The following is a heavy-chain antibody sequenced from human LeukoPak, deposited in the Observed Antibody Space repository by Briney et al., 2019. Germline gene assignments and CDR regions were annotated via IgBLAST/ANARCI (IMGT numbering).Heavy chain of an antibody. J-gene: IGHJ4*02. CDR3: ARLEYSSSWYGGELDY. D-gene: IGHD6-13*01. CDR2: IKQDGSEK. Sequence: GGSLRLSCAASGFTFSSYWMSWVRQAPGKGLEWVANIKQDGSEKYYVDSVKGRFTISRDNAKNSLYLQMNSLRAEDTAVYYCARLEYSSSWYGGELDYRGQGTLVTVSS. V-gene: IGHV3-7*01. CDR1: GFTFSSYW.